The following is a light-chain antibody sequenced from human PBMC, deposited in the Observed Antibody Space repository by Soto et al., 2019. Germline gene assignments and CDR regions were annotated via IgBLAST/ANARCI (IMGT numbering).Light chain of an antibody. CDR1: QSVTSSY. CDR3: QQYGSSPFT. V-gene: IGKV3-20*01. Sequence: IVLTQSPGTLSLSPGERLTLSCRASQSVTSSYLAWYQHKPGQAPRLLIYGASTKATGTPDRFSGSGSGTDFTLTISRLEPEDFAVYYCQQYGSSPFTLGPWTKVDI. J-gene: IGKJ3*01. CDR2: GAS.